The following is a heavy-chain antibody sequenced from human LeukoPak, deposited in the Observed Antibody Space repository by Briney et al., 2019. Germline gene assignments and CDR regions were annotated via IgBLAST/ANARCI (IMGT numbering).Heavy chain of an antibody. Sequence: SETLSLTCTVPGGSISSYNWSCIRPPPGKGLEWIAYIYTSGSTKYNPSPKRRVTISLHKSKTQFHLKLSSVTPAHRAGFFLAGHASHRPDFDYWGQGTLVTVSS. V-gene: IGHV4-4*09. CDR2: IYTSGST. J-gene: IGHJ4*02. CDR3: AGHASHRPDFDY. D-gene: IGHD2-2*01. CDR1: GGSISSYN.